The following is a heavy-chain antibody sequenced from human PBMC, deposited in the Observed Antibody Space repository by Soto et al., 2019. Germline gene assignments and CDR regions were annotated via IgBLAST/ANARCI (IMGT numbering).Heavy chain of an antibody. D-gene: IGHD3-16*02. Sequence: SETLSLTCAVYGGSFSGYYWSWIRQPPGKGLEGIGEINHSGSTNYNPSLKSRVTISVDTAKNQFSLKLSAVTAADTAVDYCARGKISDYGGGSYRYQVACWGQGTVVT. V-gene: IGHV4-34*01. CDR3: ARGKISDYGGGSYRYQVAC. J-gene: IGHJ4*02. CDR1: GGSFSGYY. CDR2: INHSGST.